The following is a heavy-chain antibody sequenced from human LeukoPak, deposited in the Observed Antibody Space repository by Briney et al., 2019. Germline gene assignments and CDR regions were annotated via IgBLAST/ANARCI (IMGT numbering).Heavy chain of an antibody. Sequence: GGSLRLSCAASGFTFSSYWMHWVRQAPGKGLVWVSRINSDGSSTSYADSVKGRFTISRDNAKNTLYLQMNSLRAEDTAVYYCARGDCSGGSCYADQLFDYWGQGTLVTVSS. CDR3: ARGDCSGGSCYADQLFDY. D-gene: IGHD2-15*01. CDR2: INSDGSST. V-gene: IGHV3-74*01. CDR1: GFTFSSYW. J-gene: IGHJ4*02.